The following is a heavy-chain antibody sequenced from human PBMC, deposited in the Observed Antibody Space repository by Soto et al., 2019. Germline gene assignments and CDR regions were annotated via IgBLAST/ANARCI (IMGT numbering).Heavy chain of an antibody. J-gene: IGHJ6*03. CDR1: GGSISSYY. D-gene: IGHD3-10*01. CDR3: ARDSMVRGGYYYYYMDV. V-gene: IGHV4-59*01. Sequence: SETLSLTCTVSGGSISSYYWSWIRQPPGKGLEWIGYIYYSGSTNYNPSLKSRVTISVDTSKNQFSLKLSSVTAADTAVYYCARDSMVRGGYYYYYMDVWGKGTTVTVSS. CDR2: IYYSGST.